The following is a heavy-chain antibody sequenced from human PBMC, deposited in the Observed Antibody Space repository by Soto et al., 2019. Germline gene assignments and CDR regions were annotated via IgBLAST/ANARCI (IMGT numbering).Heavy chain of an antibody. J-gene: IGHJ6*02. CDR2: IIPIFGTA. V-gene: IGHV1-69*13. CDR3: ARDKDYYGSGSRYYGMDV. D-gene: IGHD3-10*01. CDR1: GGTFSSYA. Sequence: SVKVSCKASGGTFSSYAISWVRQAPGQGLEWMGGIIPIFGTANYAQKFQGRVTITADESTSTAYMELSSLRSEDTAVYYCARDKDYYGSGSRYYGMDVWGQGTTVTVSS.